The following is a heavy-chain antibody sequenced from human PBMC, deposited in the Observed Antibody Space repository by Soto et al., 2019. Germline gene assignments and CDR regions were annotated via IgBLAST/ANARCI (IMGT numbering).Heavy chain of an antibody. V-gene: IGHV3-23*01. Sequence: VGSLRLSCAASGFTFSNYAMSWVRQAPGKGLEWVSAISGSGANTYYADSVKGRFTISRDNSKNTLFLQMNSLRAEDTAVYYCAKSCENGPWCAFDIWGQGTMVTVSS. J-gene: IGHJ3*02. CDR3: AKSCENGPWCAFDI. CDR2: ISGSGANT. CDR1: GFTFSNYA. D-gene: IGHD2-15*01.